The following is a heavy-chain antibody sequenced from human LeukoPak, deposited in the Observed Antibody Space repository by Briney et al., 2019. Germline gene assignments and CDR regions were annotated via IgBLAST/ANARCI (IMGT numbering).Heavy chain of an antibody. CDR2: ISGSGGST. J-gene: IGHJ4*02. Sequence: GGSLRLSCAASGFTFSSYAMSWVRQAPGKGLEWASAISGSGGSTYYADSVKGRFTISRDNSKNTLYLQMNSLRAEDTAVYYCAKDGSGSYYIFDYWGQGTLVTVSS. D-gene: IGHD1-26*01. CDR3: AKDGSGSYYIFDY. V-gene: IGHV3-23*01. CDR1: GFTFSSYA.